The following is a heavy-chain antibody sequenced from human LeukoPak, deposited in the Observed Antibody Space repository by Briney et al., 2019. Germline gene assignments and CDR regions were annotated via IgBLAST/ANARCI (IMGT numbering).Heavy chain of an antibody. CDR1: DFTLSNYV. J-gene: IGHJ4*02. V-gene: IGHV3-23*01. D-gene: IGHD6-13*01. Sequence: GGSLRLSCAASDFTLSNYVMSWVRQAPGKGLEWVSTISGSGGSTYYADSVKGRFTISRDNSKNTLYLQMNSLRAEDTAVYYCAKASSGSWYVLGNWGQGTLVTVSS. CDR2: ISGSGGST. CDR3: AKASSGSWYVLGN.